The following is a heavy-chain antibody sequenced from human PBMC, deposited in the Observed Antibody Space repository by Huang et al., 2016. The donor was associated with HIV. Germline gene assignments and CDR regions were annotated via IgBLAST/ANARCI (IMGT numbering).Heavy chain of an antibody. D-gene: IGHD3-3*01. CDR1: GRTFSSYG. J-gene: IGHJ6*03. Sequence: QVRLVQSGAEVKKPGSSLTVSCRASGRTFSSYGITWVRQAPGQGLEWRGGIIPNFGTANYAQSFQDRLTITADLSTTTAYMELSSLRSEDTAVYYCASGDFGTRVGGQMSYYYMDVWGKGTTVTVSS. V-gene: IGHV1-69*13. CDR2: IIPNFGTA. CDR3: ASGDFGTRVGGQMSYYYMDV.